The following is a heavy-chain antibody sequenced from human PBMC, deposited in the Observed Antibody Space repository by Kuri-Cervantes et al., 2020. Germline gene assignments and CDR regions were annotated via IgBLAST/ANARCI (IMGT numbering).Heavy chain of an antibody. CDR3: AKDRLVYWELTDGLDY. V-gene: IGHV3-30*18. D-gene: IGHD1-26*01. Sequence: GGSLRLSCAASGFTFSSYGMHWVRQAPGKGLEWVAVISYDGSNKYYADSVKGRFTISRDNSKNTLYLQMNSLRAEDTAVYYCAKDRLVYWELTDGLDYWGQGTLVTVSS. J-gene: IGHJ4*02. CDR2: ISYDGSNK. CDR1: GFTFSSYG.